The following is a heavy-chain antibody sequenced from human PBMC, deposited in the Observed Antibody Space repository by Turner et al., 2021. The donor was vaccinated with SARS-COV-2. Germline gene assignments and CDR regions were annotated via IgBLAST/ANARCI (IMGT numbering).Heavy chain of an antibody. D-gene: IGHD3-10*01. J-gene: IGHJ4*02. Sequence: EVHLLESGGGLVPPGGSLRLSCAASGFTFSNSAVSWVRQAPGKGLEWVSTISSSGGTTYYAASVKGRFTISRDNSKNTLYLQMNSLRAGDTALYYCANVGSYFFDYWGQGTLVTVSS. CDR1: GFTFSNSA. CDR2: ISSSGGTT. V-gene: IGHV3-23*01. CDR3: ANVGSYFFDY.